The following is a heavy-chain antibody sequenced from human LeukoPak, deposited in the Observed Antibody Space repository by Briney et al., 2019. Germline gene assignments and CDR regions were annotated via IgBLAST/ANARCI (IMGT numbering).Heavy chain of an antibody. D-gene: IGHD5-24*01. CDR1: GFTFSSYS. CDR2: IKSKTDGGTT. CDR3: TTSPPRATITTD. J-gene: IGHJ4*02. Sequence: GGSLRLSCAASGFTFSSYSMNWVRQAPGKGLEWVGRIKSKTDGGTTDYAAPVKGRFTISRDDSKNTVYLQMNSLKTEDTALYYCTTSPPRATITTDWGQGTLVTVSS. V-gene: IGHV3-15*01.